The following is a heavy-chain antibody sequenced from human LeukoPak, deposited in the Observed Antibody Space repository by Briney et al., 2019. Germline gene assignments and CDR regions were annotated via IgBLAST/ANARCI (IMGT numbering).Heavy chain of an antibody. CDR3: ARAFSGDVNMDV. V-gene: IGHV1-69*13. CDR2: IIPIFGTA. J-gene: IGHJ6*03. CDR1: GYTFTSYD. Sequence: SVKVSCKASGYTFTSYDINWVRQAPGQGLEWMGGIIPIFGTANYAQKFQGRVTITADESTSTAYMELSSLRSEDTAVYYCARAFSGDVNMDVWGKGTTVTVSS. D-gene: IGHD1-26*01.